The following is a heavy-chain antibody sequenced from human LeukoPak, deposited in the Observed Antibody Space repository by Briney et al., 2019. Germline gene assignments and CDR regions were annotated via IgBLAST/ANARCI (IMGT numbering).Heavy chain of an antibody. J-gene: IGHJ3*02. CDR1: GYSFTEFW. Sequence: GESPKISCKGSGYSFTEFWIAWVRPMPGKGLGWMGIIYPEDAETRYSPSFQGQVTISADKSTSTAYLQWSSLKASDTAMYYCARIWLRDFDIWGQGTMVPVSS. D-gene: IGHD3-16*01. CDR2: IYPEDAET. CDR3: ARIWLRDFDI. V-gene: IGHV5-51*01.